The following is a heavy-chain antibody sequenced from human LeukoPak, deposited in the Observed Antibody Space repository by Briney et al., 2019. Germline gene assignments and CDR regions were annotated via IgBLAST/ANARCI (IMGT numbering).Heavy chain of an antibody. D-gene: IGHD6-13*01. V-gene: IGHV1-69*04. Sequence: VASVKVSCKASGGTFSSYAIIWVRQAPGQGLEWMGRIIPILGIANYAQKFQGRVTITADKSTSTAYMELRSLRSDDTAVYYCARQWAADGRNAFDIWGQGTMVTVSS. J-gene: IGHJ3*02. CDR1: GGTFSSYA. CDR3: ARQWAADGRNAFDI. CDR2: IIPILGIA.